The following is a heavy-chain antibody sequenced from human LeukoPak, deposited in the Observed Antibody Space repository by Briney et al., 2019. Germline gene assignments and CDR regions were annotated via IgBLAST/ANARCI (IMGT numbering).Heavy chain of an antibody. Sequence: ASVKVSCKASGYTFTSYGISWVRQAPGQGLEWMGWISAYNGNTNYAQKLQGRVTMTTDTSTSTAYMELRSLRSDDTAVYYCARDKGWSPPNYYYYYMDVWGKGTTVTISS. J-gene: IGHJ6*03. D-gene: IGHD6-19*01. CDR3: ARDKGWSPPNYYYYYMDV. CDR2: ISAYNGNT. V-gene: IGHV1-18*01. CDR1: GYTFTSYG.